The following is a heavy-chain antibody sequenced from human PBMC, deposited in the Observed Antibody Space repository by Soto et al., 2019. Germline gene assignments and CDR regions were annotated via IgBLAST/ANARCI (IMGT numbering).Heavy chain of an antibody. Sequence: GGSLRLSCAASGFTVTSNYMTWVRQAPGKGLEWVSVIYRSGATYYPDSVRGRFTASGDYSHNTLYLQMDSLRVEDTAVYYCARDSGMIRGSYGVDVWGPGTTVTVSS. D-gene: IGHD3-10*01. J-gene: IGHJ6*02. CDR2: IYRSGAT. CDR1: GFTVTSNY. V-gene: IGHV3-53*01. CDR3: ARDSGMIRGSYGVDV.